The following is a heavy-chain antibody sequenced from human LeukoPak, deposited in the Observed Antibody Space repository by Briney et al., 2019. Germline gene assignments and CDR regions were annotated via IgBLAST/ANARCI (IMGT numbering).Heavy chain of an antibody. CDR2: IYYSGST. CDR3: ARGGWSVDY. CDR1: GGSMSSSY. V-gene: IGHV4-59*01. Sequence: SETLSLTCTVSGGSMSSSYWTWIQQPPGKGLECIGFIYYSGSTTYNPSLGSRVTISIDTSKNQFSLRLSSVTAADTAVYYCARGGWSVDYWGQGTLVTVSS. J-gene: IGHJ4*01. D-gene: IGHD6-19*01.